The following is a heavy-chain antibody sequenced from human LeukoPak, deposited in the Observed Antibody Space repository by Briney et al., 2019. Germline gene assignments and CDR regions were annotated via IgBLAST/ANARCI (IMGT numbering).Heavy chain of an antibody. CDR3: AKGGSGSRYYFDY. V-gene: IGHV3-23*01. CDR2: ISGSGGST. CDR1: GFTFSSYA. D-gene: IGHD6-19*01. Sequence: GGSLGLSCAASGFTFSSYAMSWVRQAPGKGLEWVSAISGSGGSTYYADSVRGRFTISRDNSKNTLYLQMNSLRAEDTAVYYCAKGGSGSRYYFDYWGQGTLVTVSS. J-gene: IGHJ4*02.